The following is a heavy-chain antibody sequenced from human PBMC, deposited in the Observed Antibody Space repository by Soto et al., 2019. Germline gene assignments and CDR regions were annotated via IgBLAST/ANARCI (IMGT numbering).Heavy chain of an antibody. D-gene: IGHD6-19*01. Sequence: QVPLVQSGAEVKKPGSSVKVSCKASGGTFSSYAISWVRQAPGQGLEWMGGIIPIFGTANYAQKFQGRVTITADESTSTAYMELSSLRSEDTAVYYCARDRSVAGHYYYYYYGMDVWGHGTTVTVS. J-gene: IGHJ6*02. CDR2: IIPIFGTA. CDR1: GGTFSSYA. V-gene: IGHV1-69*01. CDR3: ARDRSVAGHYYYYYYGMDV.